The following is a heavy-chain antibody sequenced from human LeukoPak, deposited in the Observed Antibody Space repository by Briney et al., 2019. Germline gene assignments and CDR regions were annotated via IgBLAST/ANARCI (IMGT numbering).Heavy chain of an antibody. Sequence: ASVKVSCKASGYTFTNYAMNWVRQAPGQGLEWMGGIIPIFGTANYAQKFQGRVAIIADESTSTAYMELSSLRSEDTAVYYCAVAYCGGDCIYYFDYWGQGTQVTVSS. CDR2: IIPIFGTA. V-gene: IGHV1-69*13. D-gene: IGHD2-21*02. J-gene: IGHJ4*02. CDR1: GYTFTNYA. CDR3: AVAYCGGDCIYYFDY.